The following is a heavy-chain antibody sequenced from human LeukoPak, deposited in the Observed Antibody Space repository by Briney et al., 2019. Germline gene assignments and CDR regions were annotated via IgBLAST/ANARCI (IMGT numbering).Heavy chain of an antibody. CDR1: GGSISSSSYY. CDR2: IYYSGST. V-gene: IGHV4-39*07. J-gene: IGHJ4*02. Sequence: SETLSLTCTVSGGSISSSSYYWGWIRQPPGKGLEWIGSIYYSGSTYYNPSLKSRVTISVDTSKNQFSLKLSSVTAADTAVYYCARDAVAGTSPLDYWGQGTLVTVSS. D-gene: IGHD6-19*01. CDR3: ARDAVAGTSPLDY.